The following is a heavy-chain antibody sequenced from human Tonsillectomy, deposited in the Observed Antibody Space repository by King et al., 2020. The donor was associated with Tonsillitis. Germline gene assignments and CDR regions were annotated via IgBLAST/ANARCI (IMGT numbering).Heavy chain of an antibody. D-gene: IGHD2-2*01. Sequence: VQLVESGGGLVKPGGSLRLSCAASGFTFSSYSMNWVRQAPGKGLEWVSSISSRSSYIYYADSVKGRFTIPRDNAKNSLYLQMNSLRAEDTAVYYCARKSTVYCSSTSCYFDYYYMDVWGKGTTVTVSS. V-gene: IGHV3-21*01. CDR1: GFTFSSYS. CDR3: ARKSTVYCSSTSCYFDYYYMDV. CDR2: ISSRSSYI. J-gene: IGHJ6*03.